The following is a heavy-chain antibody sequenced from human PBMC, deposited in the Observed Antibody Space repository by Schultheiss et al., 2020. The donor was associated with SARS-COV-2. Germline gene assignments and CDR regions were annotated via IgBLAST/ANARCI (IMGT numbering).Heavy chain of an antibody. CDR2: IIPIFGTA. CDR3: AREGYYDFWSDSYTNFYGMDV. V-gene: IGHV1-69*06. D-gene: IGHD3-3*01. CDR1: GGTFSSYA. Sequence: SVKVSCKASGGTFSSYAISWVRQAPGQGLEWMGGIIPIFGTANYAQKFQGRVTITADKSTSTAYMELSSLRSEDTAVYYCAREGYYDFWSDSYTNFYGMDVWGQGTTVTVSS. J-gene: IGHJ6*02.